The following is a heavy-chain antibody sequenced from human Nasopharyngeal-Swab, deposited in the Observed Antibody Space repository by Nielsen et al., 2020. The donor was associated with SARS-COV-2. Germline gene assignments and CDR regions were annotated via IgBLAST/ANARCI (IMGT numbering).Heavy chain of an antibody. CDR2: IGDKDHNYAT. CDR1: GFIFSASA. J-gene: IGHJ4*02. Sequence: GESLKISCAASGFIFSASAIHWVRQASGKGLEWVGCIGDKDHNYATTYGASVQGRFTISRDDSKNTAFLQMDSLKTEDTALYYCTTDFYFDYWGQGTPVTVSS. V-gene: IGHV3-73*01. CDR3: TTDFYFDY.